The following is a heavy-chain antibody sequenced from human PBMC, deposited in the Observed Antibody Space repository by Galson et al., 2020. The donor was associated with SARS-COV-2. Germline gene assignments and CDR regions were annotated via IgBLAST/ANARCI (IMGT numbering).Heavy chain of an antibody. CDR1: GFSLTTTGVG. CDR3: AHTEVGFGESPSYYFDS. Sequence: SGPTLVKPTQTLTLTCTFSGFSLTTTGVGVGWIRQSPGKALEWLALIYWDDDSRYSPSLKSRPTVTRDTSKKQVVLKMTNMAPVDTATYYCAHTEVGFGESPSYYFDSWGQGTLVTVSS. D-gene: IGHD3-10*01. J-gene: IGHJ4*02. V-gene: IGHV2-5*02. CDR2: IYWDDDS.